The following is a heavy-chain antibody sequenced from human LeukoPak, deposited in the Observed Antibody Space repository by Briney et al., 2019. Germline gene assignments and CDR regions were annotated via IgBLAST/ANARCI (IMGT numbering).Heavy chain of an antibody. J-gene: IGHJ6*03. D-gene: IGHD2-8*02. V-gene: IGHV5-51*01. CDR2: IYPGDSDT. CDR3: ARLSGYFMDV. Sequence: GESLKISCKGSGYSFTSYCFAWVRQIPGKGLELLWIIYPGDSDTRYSTSFQGQVTISADKSISTAYLQWRSLKATDTAMYYCARLSGYFMDVWGKGTTVTVSS. CDR1: GYSFTSYC.